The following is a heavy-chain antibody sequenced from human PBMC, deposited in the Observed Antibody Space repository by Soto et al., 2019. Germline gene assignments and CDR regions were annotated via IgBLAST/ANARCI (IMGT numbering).Heavy chain of an antibody. V-gene: IGHV4-39*01. CDR3: ARHDGSSGPYHAFDI. Sequence: SETLSLTCTVSGGSISSSSYYWGWIRQPPGKGLEWIGSIYYSGSTYYNPSLKSRVTISVDTSKNQFSLKLSSVTAADTAVYYCARHDGSSGPYHAFDIWGQGTMVTVSS. J-gene: IGHJ3*02. D-gene: IGHD6-19*01. CDR1: GGSISSSSYY. CDR2: IYYSGST.